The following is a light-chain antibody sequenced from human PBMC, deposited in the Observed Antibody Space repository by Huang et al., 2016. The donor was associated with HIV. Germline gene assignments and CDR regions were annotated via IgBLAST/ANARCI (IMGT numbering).Light chain of an antibody. CDR3: QQRGNWPPVT. Sequence: EVVLTQSPATLSLSPGERATLSSRASQSVTNYLAWYQPKPGQPPRLLIDDASNRATGVPGMFSGSGFGTDFTLTISSLEPEDFAVDYCQQRGNWPPVTFGGGTKVEIK. CDR1: QSVTNY. J-gene: IGKJ4*01. CDR2: DAS. V-gene: IGKV3-11*01.